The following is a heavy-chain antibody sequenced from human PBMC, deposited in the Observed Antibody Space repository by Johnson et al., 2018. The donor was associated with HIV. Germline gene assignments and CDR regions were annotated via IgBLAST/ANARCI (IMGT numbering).Heavy chain of an antibody. CDR3: AREGWALI. CDR2: ISYDGSNK. CDR1: GFTFSSYA. Sequence: QVQLVESGGGVVQPGRSLRLSCAASGFTFSSYAMHWVRQAPGKGLEWVALISYDGSNKYYADSVKGRFTISRDNSKTTLYLQMNSLRAEERAVYYWAREGWALIWGQGTMVTVSS. V-gene: IGHV3-30*04. J-gene: IGHJ3*02. D-gene: IGHD1-26*01.